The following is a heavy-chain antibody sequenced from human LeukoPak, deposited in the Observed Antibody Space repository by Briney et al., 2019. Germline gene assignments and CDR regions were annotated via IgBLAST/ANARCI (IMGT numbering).Heavy chain of an antibody. J-gene: IGHJ6*02. CDR2: IYYSGST. CDR1: GGSISSYY. Sequence: SETLSLTCTVSGGSISSYYWNWIRQPPGKGLEWIGYIYYSGSTNYNPSLKSRVTISVDTSKNQFSLKLSSVTAADTAVYYCARGWTNYGMDVWGQGTTVTVSS. CDR3: ARGWTNYGMDV. D-gene: IGHD2-15*01. V-gene: IGHV4-59*01.